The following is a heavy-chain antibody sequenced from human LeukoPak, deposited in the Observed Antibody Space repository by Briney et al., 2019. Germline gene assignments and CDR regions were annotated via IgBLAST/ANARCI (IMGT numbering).Heavy chain of an antibody. D-gene: IGHD3-22*01. CDR3: ARQIGGDYYDSSFVVY. CDR2: IYYSGST. V-gene: IGHV4-34*01. Sequence: PSETLSLTCAVYGGSFSGYYWSWIRQPPGKGLEWIGSIYYSGSTYYNPSLKSRVTISVDTSKNQFSLKLSSVTAADTAVYYCARQIGGDYYDSSFVVYWGQGTLVTVSS. J-gene: IGHJ4*02. CDR1: GGSFSGYY.